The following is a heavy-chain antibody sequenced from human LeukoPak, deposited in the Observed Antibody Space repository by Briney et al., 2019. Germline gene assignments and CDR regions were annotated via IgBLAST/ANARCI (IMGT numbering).Heavy chain of an antibody. J-gene: IGHJ5*02. D-gene: IGHD3-22*01. CDR1: GYSISSGYY. V-gene: IGHV4-38-2*02. CDR2: IYHSGST. CDR3: ARDGHYYDSSGYYYNWFDP. Sequence: PSETPSLTCTVSGYSISSGYYWGWIRQPPGKGLEWIGSIYHSGSTYYNPSLKSRVTISVDTSKNQFSLKLSSVTAADTAVYYCARDGHYYDSSGYYYNWFDPWGQGTLVTVSS.